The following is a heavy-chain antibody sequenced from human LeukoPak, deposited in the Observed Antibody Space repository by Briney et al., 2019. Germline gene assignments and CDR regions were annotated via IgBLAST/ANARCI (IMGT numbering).Heavy chain of an antibody. CDR3: ARNRRRGGYDPFDH. V-gene: IGHV3-48*02. CDR1: GFTFSNYA. Sequence: SGGSLRLSCAASGFTFSNYAMSWVRQAPGKGLEWISYISSTATTIYYADSVKGRFTIFKDNAKNSLYLQMNSLRDEDTAIYYCARNRRRGGYDPFDHWGQGTLVTVSS. J-gene: IGHJ4*02. D-gene: IGHD5-12*01. CDR2: ISSTATTI.